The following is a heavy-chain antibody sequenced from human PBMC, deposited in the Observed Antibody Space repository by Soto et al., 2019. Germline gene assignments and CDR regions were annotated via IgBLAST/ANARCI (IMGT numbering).Heavy chain of an antibody. D-gene: IGHD2-2*01. J-gene: IGHJ4*02. CDR2: ISGSGGST. CDR3: AKLLSDIVVVPAAL. V-gene: IGHV3-23*01. Sequence: GGSLRLSCAASGFTFSSYAMSWVRQAPGKGLEWVSAISGSGGSTYYADSVKGRFTISRDNSKNTLYLQMNSLRAEDTAVYYCAKLLSDIVVVPAALWGQGTLVTVSS. CDR1: GFTFSSYA.